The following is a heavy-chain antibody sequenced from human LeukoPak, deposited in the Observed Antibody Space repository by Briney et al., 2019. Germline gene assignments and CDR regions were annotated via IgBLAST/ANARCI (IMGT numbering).Heavy chain of an antibody. J-gene: IGHJ3*02. CDR1: GYSISSGYY. Sequence: SETLSLTCTVSGYSISSGYYWGWIRQPPGKGLEWIGSIYHSGSTYYNPSLKSRVTISVDTSKNQFSLKLSSVTAADTAVYYCARGGSYDRYAFDIWGQGTMVTVSS. V-gene: IGHV4-38-2*02. CDR2: IYHSGST. D-gene: IGHD1-26*01. CDR3: ARGGSYDRYAFDI.